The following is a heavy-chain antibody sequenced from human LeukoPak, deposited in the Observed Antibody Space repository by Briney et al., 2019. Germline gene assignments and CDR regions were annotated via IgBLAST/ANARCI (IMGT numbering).Heavy chain of an antibody. J-gene: IGHJ4*02. D-gene: IGHD5-24*01. CDR3: ARDRKRWLQNSIFDY. V-gene: IGHV4-39*07. CDR1: GGSISSSSYY. CDR2: IYYSGST. Sequence: PSETLSLTCTVSGGSISSSSYYWGWIRQPPGKGLEWIGSIYYSGSTYYNPSLKSRVTISVDTSKNQFSLKLSSVTAADTAVYYCARDRKRWLQNSIFDYWGQGTLVTVSS.